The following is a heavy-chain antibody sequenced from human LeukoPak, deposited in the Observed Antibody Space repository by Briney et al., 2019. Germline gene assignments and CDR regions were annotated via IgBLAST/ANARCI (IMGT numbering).Heavy chain of an antibody. Sequence: GGSLRLSCAASGFTFGSYGMTWVRQAPGKGLEWVAFIQSDGSTKYYADSVKGRFAVSRDNSKNTLHLEMSSLTREDTAMYYCAKMFGVLIIGWFDSWGQGTLVTVSS. CDR2: IQSDGSTK. CDR1: GFTFGSYG. CDR3: AKMFGVLIIGWFDS. V-gene: IGHV3-30*02. D-gene: IGHD3-16*01. J-gene: IGHJ5*01.